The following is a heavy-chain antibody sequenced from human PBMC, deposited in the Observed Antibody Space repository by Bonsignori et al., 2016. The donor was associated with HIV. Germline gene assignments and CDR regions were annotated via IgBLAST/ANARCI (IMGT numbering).Heavy chain of an antibody. CDR1: GDSLSTKYY. CDR3: ARVEALGFWSGFSMDV. CDR2: IYHLGST. V-gene: IGHV4-38-2*02. D-gene: IGHD3-3*01. J-gene: IGHJ6*04. Sequence: QVHLQESGPGLVQPSATLSLTCTVSGDSLSTKYYWGWIRQSPGTGLEWIGTIYHLGSTYYNPSLESRLTISIDTSKNQFFLKLDSVTAADTAMYYCARVEALGFWSGFSMDVWGKGTTVTVSS.